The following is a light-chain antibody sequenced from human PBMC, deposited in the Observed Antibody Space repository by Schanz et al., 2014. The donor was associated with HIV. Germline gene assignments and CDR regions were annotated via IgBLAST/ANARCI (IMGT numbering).Light chain of an antibody. CDR3: SSYTSSSSGV. CDR2: DVS. V-gene: IGLV2-14*01. J-gene: IGLJ3*02. CDR1: SSDVGTYDY. Sequence: QSVLTQPPSASGSSGQSVTISCTGTSSDVGTYDYVSWYQQHPGKAPKLMIYDVSNRPSGVSNRFSGSKSGNTASLTISGLQAEDEADYYCSSYTSSSSGVFGGGTKLTVL.